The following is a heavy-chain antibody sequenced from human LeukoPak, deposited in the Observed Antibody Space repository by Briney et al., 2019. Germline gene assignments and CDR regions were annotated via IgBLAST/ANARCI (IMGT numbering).Heavy chain of an antibody. CDR2: IYYSGST. J-gene: IGHJ5*02. V-gene: IGHV4-39*01. CDR1: GGSISSSSYY. Sequence: SQTLSLTCTVSGGSISSSSYYWGWIRQPPGKGLEWIGRIYYSGSTYYNPSLKSRVTISVDTSKNQFSLKLSSVTAADTAVYYCARGSSTTPSWFDPWGQGTLVTVSS. D-gene: IGHD2-2*01. CDR3: ARGSSTTPSWFDP.